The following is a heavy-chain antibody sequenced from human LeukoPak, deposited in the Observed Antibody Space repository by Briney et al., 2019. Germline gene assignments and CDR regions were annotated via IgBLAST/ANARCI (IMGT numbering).Heavy chain of an antibody. D-gene: IGHD2-2*01. V-gene: IGHV1-18*01. Sequence: GASVKVSCKASGYTFTSYGISWVRQAPGQGLEWMGWISAYNGNTNYAQKLQGRVTMTTDTSTSTAYMELRSLRSDDTAVYYCARDKSIRYCSSTSCYDYGMDVWGQGTTVTVSS. CDR1: GYTFTSYG. CDR3: ARDKSIRYCSSTSCYDYGMDV. J-gene: IGHJ6*02. CDR2: ISAYNGNT.